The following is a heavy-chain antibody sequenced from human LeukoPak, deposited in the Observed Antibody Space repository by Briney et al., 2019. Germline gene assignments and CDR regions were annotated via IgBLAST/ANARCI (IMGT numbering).Heavy chain of an antibody. CDR2: ISSSSSTI. Sequence: GGSLRLSCAASGFTFSSYSMNWVRQAPGKGLEWVSYISSSSSTIYYADSVKGRFTISRDNAKNSLYLQMNSLRAEDAAVYYGARVGQWLVGGHYFDYWGQGTLVTVSS. D-gene: IGHD6-19*01. J-gene: IGHJ4*02. V-gene: IGHV3-48*01. CDR1: GFTFSSYS. CDR3: ARVGQWLVGGHYFDY.